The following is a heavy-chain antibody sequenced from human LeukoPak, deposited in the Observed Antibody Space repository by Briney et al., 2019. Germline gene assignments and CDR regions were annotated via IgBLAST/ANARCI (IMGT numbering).Heavy chain of an antibody. CDR3: ARPHVPRVVVPADFDY. Sequence: ASVTVSCKASGYTFTGYYMHWVRQAPGQGLEWMGWINPNSGGTNYAQKFQGRVTMTRDTSISTAYMELSRLRSDDTAVYYCARPHVPRVVVPADFDYWGQGTLVTVSS. D-gene: IGHD2-2*01. J-gene: IGHJ4*02. V-gene: IGHV1-2*02. CDR1: GYTFTGYY. CDR2: INPNSGGT.